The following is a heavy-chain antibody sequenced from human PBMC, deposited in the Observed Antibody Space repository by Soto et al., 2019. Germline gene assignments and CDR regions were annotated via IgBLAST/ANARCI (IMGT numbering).Heavy chain of an antibody. CDR3: AKASSSWYYYYGVDV. V-gene: IGHV3-74*01. CDR1: GFTFSSYW. CDR2: INSDGSST. D-gene: IGHD6-13*01. Sequence: PGGSLRLSCAASGFTFSSYWMHWVRQAPGKGLVWVSRINSDGSSTSYADSVKGRFTISRDNAKNTLYLQMNSLRAEDTAVYYCAKASSSWYYYYGVDVWGQGTTVTVSS. J-gene: IGHJ6*02.